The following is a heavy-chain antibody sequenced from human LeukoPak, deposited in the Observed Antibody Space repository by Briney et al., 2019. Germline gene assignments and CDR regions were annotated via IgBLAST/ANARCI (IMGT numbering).Heavy chain of an antibody. CDR1: GGSFSGYY. CDR2: INHSGST. J-gene: IGHJ4*02. CDR3: ARTMYYYDSSGYYRRKYYFDY. D-gene: IGHD3-22*01. V-gene: IGHV4-34*01. Sequence: SETLSLTCAVYGGSFSGYYWSWIRQPPGKGLEWIGEINHSGSTNYNPSLKSRVTISVDTSKNQFSLKLSSVTAADTAVYYCARTMYYYDSSGYYRRKYYFDYWGQGTLVTVSS.